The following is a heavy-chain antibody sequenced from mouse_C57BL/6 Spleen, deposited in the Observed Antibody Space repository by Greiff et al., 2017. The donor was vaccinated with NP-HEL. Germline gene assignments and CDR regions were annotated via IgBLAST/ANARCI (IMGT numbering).Heavy chain of an antibody. CDR2: IRNKANGYTT. CDR3: ARYFDYDPLFDY. D-gene: IGHD2-4*01. Sequence: EVKLMESGGGLVQPGGSLSLSCAASGFTFTDYYMSWVRQPPGKALEWLGFIRNKANGYTTEYSASVKGRFTISRDNSQSILYLQMNALRAEDSATYYCARYFDYDPLFDYWGQGTTLTVSS. J-gene: IGHJ2*01. V-gene: IGHV7-3*01. CDR1: GFTFTDYY.